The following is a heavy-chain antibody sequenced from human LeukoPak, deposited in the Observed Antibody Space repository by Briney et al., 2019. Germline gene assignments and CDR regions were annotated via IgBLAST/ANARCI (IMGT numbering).Heavy chain of an antibody. D-gene: IGHD3-22*01. Sequence: PGGSLRLSCAASGFTFSSYGMHWVRQAPGKGLEWVAVIWYDGSSKYYADSVKGRFTISGDNSKNTLYLQMDSLRAEDTAVYYCARGEYYYDSSGYTSVDYWGQGTLVTVSS. CDR1: GFTFSSYG. CDR3: ARGEYYYDSSGYTSVDY. CDR2: IWYDGSSK. V-gene: IGHV3-33*01. J-gene: IGHJ4*02.